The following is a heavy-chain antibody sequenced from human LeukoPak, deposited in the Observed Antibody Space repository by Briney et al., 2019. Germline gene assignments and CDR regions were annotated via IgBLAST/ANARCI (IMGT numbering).Heavy chain of an antibody. CDR1: GFTLSNYA. J-gene: IGHJ4*02. CDR2: ISGSGGNT. CDR3: AKGPRASGWTYFDY. Sequence: GGSLRLSCAASGFTLSNYAMSWVRQAPGKGLEWVSTISGSGGNTYYADSVKGRFTISRDNSKNTLYLQMNSLRVEDTAVYYCAKGPRASGWTYFDYWGQGTLVTVSS. D-gene: IGHD6-19*01. V-gene: IGHV3-23*01.